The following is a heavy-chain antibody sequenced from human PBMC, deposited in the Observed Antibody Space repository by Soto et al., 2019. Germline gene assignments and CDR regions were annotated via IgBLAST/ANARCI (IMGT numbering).Heavy chain of an antibody. J-gene: IGHJ4*02. D-gene: IGHD3-22*01. CDR2: IYYSGST. Sequence: SETLSLTCTVSGGSISSYYWSWIRQPPGKGLGWIGYIYYSGSTNYNPSLKSRVTISVDTSKNQFSLKLSSVTAADTAVYYCARGKRRDSSGYYLDYWGQGTLVTVSS. V-gene: IGHV4-59*01. CDR1: GGSISSYY. CDR3: ARGKRRDSSGYYLDY.